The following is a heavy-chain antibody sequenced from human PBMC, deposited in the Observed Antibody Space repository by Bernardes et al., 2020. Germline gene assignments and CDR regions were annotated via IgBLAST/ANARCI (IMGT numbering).Heavy chain of an antibody. CDR1: GFTFSNAW. CDR3: TTDGVDAGIAAPDY. CDR2: IKSKTDGGIT. V-gene: IGHV3-15*01. D-gene: IGHD2-15*01. Sequence: GGSLILSCAASGFTFSNAWMSWVRQAPGKGLEWVGRIKSKTDGGITDYAAPVKGRFTISRDDSKNTLYLQMNSLKTEDTAVYYCTTDGVDAGIAAPDYWGQGTLVTVSS. J-gene: IGHJ4*02.